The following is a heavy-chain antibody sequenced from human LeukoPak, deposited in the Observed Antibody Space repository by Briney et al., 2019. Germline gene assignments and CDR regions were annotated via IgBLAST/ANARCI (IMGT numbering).Heavy chain of an antibody. V-gene: IGHV3-23*01. CDR3: AKEGSGWKAYYYYYGMDV. Sequence: PGGSLRLSCAASGFTFSSYAMSWVRQAPGKGLEWVSAISGSGGSTYYADSVKGRFTISRDNSKNTLYLQMNSLRAEDTAVYYCAKEGSGWKAYYYYYGMDVRGQGTTVTVSS. J-gene: IGHJ6*02. D-gene: IGHD6-19*01. CDR2: ISGSGGST. CDR1: GFTFSSYA.